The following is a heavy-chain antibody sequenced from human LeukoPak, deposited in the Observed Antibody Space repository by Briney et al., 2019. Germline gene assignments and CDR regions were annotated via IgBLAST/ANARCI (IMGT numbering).Heavy chain of an antibody. J-gene: IGHJ4*02. CDR1: GFTFSDYS. D-gene: IGHD3-3*01. V-gene: IGHV3-48*01. CDR3: ARLFVRDDFWSGYSDY. Sequence: GGSLRLSCVVSGFTFSDYSMNWVRQAPGKGLEWASYISHSSSTIYYADSVKGRFTVSRDNAEKSLYLQMNSLRAEDTAVYYCARLFVRDDFWSGYSDYWGQGTLVTVSS. CDR2: ISHSSSTI.